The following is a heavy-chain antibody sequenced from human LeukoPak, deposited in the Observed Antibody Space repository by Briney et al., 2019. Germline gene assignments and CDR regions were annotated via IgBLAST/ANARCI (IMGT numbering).Heavy chain of an antibody. CDR2: IYTSGST. V-gene: IGHV4-4*07. D-gene: IGHD6-13*01. CDR1: GGSISRYY. J-gene: IGHJ5*02. Sequence: PSETLSLTCTVSGGSISRYYWSWIRQPAGKGLEWIGRIYTSGSTNYNPSLKSRVTMSVDTSKDQFSLKLSSVTAADTAVYYCARDSIHAAARFYWFDPWGQGTLVTVSS. CDR3: ARDSIHAAARFYWFDP.